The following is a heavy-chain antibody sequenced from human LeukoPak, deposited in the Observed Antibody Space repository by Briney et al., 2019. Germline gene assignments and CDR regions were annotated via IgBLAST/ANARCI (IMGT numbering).Heavy chain of an antibody. J-gene: IGHJ4*02. D-gene: IGHD6-13*01. Sequence: GGSLRLSCAASGFTFSSYAMHWVRQAPGKGLERVAVISYDGSNKYYADSVKGRFTISRDNSKNTLYLQMNSLRAEDTAVYYCASGRSPDSSSYNYWGQGTLVTVSS. CDR1: GFTFSSYA. V-gene: IGHV3-30-3*01. CDR3: ASGRSPDSSSYNY. CDR2: ISYDGSNK.